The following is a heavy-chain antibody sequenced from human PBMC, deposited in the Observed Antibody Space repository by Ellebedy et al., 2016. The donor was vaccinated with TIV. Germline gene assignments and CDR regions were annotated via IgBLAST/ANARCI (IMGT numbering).Heavy chain of an antibody. Sequence: GESLKISCTSSKSTFSSFWMNWVRQAPGRGLEWVANISPDGRVRNYVESVRGRLPISRDNAKNSLYLQINSLRAEDTAVYYCATDRVCFTFDIWGQGTTVTVS. V-gene: IGHV3-7*01. D-gene: IGHD3-16*01. CDR1: KSTFSSFW. CDR2: ISPDGRVR. CDR3: ATDRVCFTFDI. J-gene: IGHJ3*02.